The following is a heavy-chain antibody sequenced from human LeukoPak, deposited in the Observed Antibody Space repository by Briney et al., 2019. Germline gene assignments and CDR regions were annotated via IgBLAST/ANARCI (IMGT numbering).Heavy chain of an antibody. CDR2: IYYSGST. CDR1: GGSITSYY. D-gene: IGHD2-2*01. V-gene: IGHV4-59*01. Sequence: TSETLSLTCTVSGGSITSYYWSWIRQPPGKGLGWIGYIYYSGSTNYNPSLKSRVTISVDTSKNQFSLKLSSVTAADTAVYYCARAFCSSTSCFKYWFDPWGQGTLVTVSS. CDR3: ARAFCSSTSCFKYWFDP. J-gene: IGHJ5*02.